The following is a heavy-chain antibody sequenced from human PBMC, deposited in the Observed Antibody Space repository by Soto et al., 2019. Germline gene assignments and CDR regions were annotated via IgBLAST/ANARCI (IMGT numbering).Heavy chain of an antibody. D-gene: IGHD2-15*01. Sequence: GGSLRLSCAASGFTFSSYGMHWVRQAPGKGLECVAVISYDGSNKYYADSVKGRFTISRDNSKNTLYLQMNSLRAEDTAVYYCAKVSLLLGYYYGMDVWGQGTTVTV. CDR2: ISYDGSNK. CDR1: GFTFSSYG. CDR3: AKVSLLLGYYYGMDV. J-gene: IGHJ6*02. V-gene: IGHV3-30*18.